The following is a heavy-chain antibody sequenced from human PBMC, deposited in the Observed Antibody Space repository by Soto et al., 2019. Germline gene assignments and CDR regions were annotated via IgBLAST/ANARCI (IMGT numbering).Heavy chain of an antibody. CDR2: ISGSGGST. J-gene: IGHJ4*02. D-gene: IGHD5-12*01. V-gene: IGHV3-23*01. CDR1: A. Sequence: AISWVRQAPGKGLEWVSGISGSGGSTYYADSVKGRFTISRDNSKNTLYLQMNSLRAEDTAVYYCANGGGYAPFYYWRQGA. CDR3: ANGGGYAPFYY.